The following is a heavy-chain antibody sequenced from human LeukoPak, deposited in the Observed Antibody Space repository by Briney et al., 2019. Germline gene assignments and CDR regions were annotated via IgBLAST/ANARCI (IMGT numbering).Heavy chain of an antibody. Sequence: SGGSLRLSCTASGFTVSTNYVSWVRQAPGKGLEWVSTIYRGGSTYYADSVKGRFTISRDNSKNTVYLQINTLRVEDTAAYYCARGGLETAVKYFFDYWGQGTLITVSS. CDR1: GFTVSTNY. CDR3: ARGGLETAVKYFFDY. J-gene: IGHJ4*02. CDR2: IYRGGST. D-gene: IGHD1-1*01. V-gene: IGHV3-66*01.